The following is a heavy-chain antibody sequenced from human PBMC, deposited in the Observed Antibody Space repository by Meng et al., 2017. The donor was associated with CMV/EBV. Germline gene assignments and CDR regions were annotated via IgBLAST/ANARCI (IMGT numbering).Heavy chain of an antibody. CDR2: IRYDGSNK. D-gene: IGHD2-2*01. V-gene: IGHV3-30*02. Sequence: VRVLWSGGGVLLPGGSLGLSCASSGFTFSSYGMHWVRQAPGKGLEWVAFIRYDGSNKYYADSVKGRFTISRDNSKNTLYLQMNSLRAEDTAVYYCAKIPAARFDYWGQGTLVTVSS. CDR1: GFTFSSYG. J-gene: IGHJ4*02. CDR3: AKIPAARFDY.